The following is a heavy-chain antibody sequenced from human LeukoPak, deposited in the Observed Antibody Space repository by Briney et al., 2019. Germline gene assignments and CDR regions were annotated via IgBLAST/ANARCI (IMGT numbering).Heavy chain of an antibody. CDR3: ARDRSTSGYSYGYAADY. CDR2: ISGSGRTI. D-gene: IGHD5-18*01. J-gene: IGHJ4*02. CDR1: GFTFSDYY. Sequence: GGSLRLSCAASGFTFSDYYMSWIRQAPGKGLEWLSYISGSGRTIYHADSVKGRFTISRDNAKNSLYLQMNSLRAEDTAVYYCARDRSTSGYSYGYAADYWGQGTLVTVSS. V-gene: IGHV3-11*01.